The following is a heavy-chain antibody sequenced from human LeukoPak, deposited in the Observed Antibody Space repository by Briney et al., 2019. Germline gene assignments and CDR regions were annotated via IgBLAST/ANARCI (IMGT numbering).Heavy chain of an antibody. D-gene: IGHD6-6*01. Sequence: SETLSLTCAVYGGSFSGYYWSWIRQPPGKGLEWVGEINHSGSTNYNPSLKSRVTISVDTSKNQFSLKLSSVTAADTAVYYCARGLYIAAPPLDYWGQGTLVTVSS. CDR1: GGSFSGYY. V-gene: IGHV4-34*01. CDR2: INHSGST. CDR3: ARGLYIAAPPLDY. J-gene: IGHJ4*02.